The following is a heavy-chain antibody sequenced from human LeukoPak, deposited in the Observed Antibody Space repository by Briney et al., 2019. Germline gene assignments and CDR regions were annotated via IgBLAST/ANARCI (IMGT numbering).Heavy chain of an antibody. CDR3: ARGGDDIVVVPAASWFDP. D-gene: IGHD2-2*01. J-gene: IGHJ5*02. Sequence: GGSLRLSCAASGFTFSSYWMHWVRQAPGKGLVWVSRIYSDGSSTSYADSVKGRFTISRDNAKNTLYLQMNSLRAEDTAVYYCARGGDDIVVVPAASWFDPWGQGTLVTVSS. CDR1: GFTFSSYW. V-gene: IGHV3-74*01. CDR2: IYSDGSST.